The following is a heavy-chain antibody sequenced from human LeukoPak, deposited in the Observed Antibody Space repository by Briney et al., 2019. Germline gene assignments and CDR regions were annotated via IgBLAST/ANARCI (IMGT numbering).Heavy chain of an antibody. J-gene: IGHJ4*02. D-gene: IGHD3-10*01. CDR2: VNSAGSST. V-gene: IGHV3-74*01. CDR3: ARGASGSYYRIDY. Sequence: PGGSLRLSCAASGFXFSSYWMHWVRQAPGKGLVWVSRVNSAGSSTNYADSVQGRFTISRDNAKNTLYLQMNGLGADDTAVYFCARGASGSYYRIDYWGQGTLVTVSS. CDR1: GFXFSSYW.